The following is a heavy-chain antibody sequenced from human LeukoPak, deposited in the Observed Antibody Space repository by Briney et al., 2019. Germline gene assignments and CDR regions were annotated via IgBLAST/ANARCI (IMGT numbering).Heavy chain of an antibody. J-gene: IGHJ4*02. CDR1: GFTFSNYA. D-gene: IGHD4-17*01. V-gene: IGHV3-7*01. CDR2: INQDGSEK. Sequence: GGSLRLSCAASGFTFSNYAMSWVRQAPGKGLEWVANINQDGSEKYFVDSVKGRFTISRDNAKNSLYLQMNSLRAEDTAVYYCARGLDYGDAGDYWGQGTLVTVSS. CDR3: ARGLDYGDAGDY.